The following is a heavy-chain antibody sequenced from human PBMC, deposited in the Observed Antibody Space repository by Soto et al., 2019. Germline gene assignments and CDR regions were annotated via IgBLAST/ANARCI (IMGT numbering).Heavy chain of an antibody. D-gene: IGHD2-15*01. V-gene: IGHV4-59*01. CDR2: IYYSGST. Sequence: KTSETLSLTCTVSGGSISSYYWSWIRQPPGKGLEWIGYIYYSGSTNYNPSLKSRVTISVDTSKNQFSLKLSSVTAADTAVYYCARGRINYYYGMDVWGQGTTVTVSS. J-gene: IGHJ6*02. CDR1: GGSISSYY. CDR3: ARGRINYYYGMDV.